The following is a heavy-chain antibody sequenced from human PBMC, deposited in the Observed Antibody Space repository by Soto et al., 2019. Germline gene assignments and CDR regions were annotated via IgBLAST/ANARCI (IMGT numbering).Heavy chain of an antibody. D-gene: IGHD6-19*01. CDR2: IYYSGST. J-gene: IGHJ5*02. Sequence: SETLSLTCTVSGGSISSYYWSWIRQPPGKGLEWIGYIYYSGSTNYNPSLKSRVTISVDTSKNQFSLKLSSVTAADTAVYYCARAVAVTGWFDPWGKGTLVTVSS. CDR3: ARAVAVTGWFDP. CDR1: GGSISSYY. V-gene: IGHV4-59*01.